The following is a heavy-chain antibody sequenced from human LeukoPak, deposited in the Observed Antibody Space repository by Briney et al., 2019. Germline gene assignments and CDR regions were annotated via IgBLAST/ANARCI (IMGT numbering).Heavy chain of an antibody. CDR3: ARGSVLRYFDWLSIDY. Sequence: GESLKISCKGSGYSFTSYWIGWVRQMPGKGLEWMGIIYPGDSDTRYSPSFQGQVTISADKSISTAYLQWSSLKALDTAMYYCARGSVLRYFDWLSIDYWGQGTLVTVSS. CDR2: IYPGDSDT. V-gene: IGHV5-51*01. D-gene: IGHD3-9*01. J-gene: IGHJ4*02. CDR1: GYSFTSYW.